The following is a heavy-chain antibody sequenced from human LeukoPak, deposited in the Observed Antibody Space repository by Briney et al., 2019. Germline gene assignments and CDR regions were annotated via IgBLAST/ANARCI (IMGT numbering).Heavy chain of an antibody. V-gene: IGHV3-21*01. J-gene: IGHJ3*02. Sequence: PGGSLRLSCAASGFTFSSYSMNWVRQAPGKGLEWVSSISSSSSYIYYADSVKGRFTISRDNAKNSLYLQMNSLRAEDTAVYYCARATALTDAFDIWGQGTTVTVSS. CDR3: ARATALTDAFDI. CDR2: ISSSSSYI. CDR1: GFTFSSYS.